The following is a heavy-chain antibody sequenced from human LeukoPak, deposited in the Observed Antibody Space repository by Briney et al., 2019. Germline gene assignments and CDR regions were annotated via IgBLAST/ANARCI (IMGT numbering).Heavy chain of an antibody. Sequence: SETLSLTCTVSGGSISSYYWSWIRQPPGKGLEWIGYIYYSGSTNYNPSLKSRVTISVDTSKNQFSLKLSSVTAADTAVYYCARASGTTYRVDYWGQGTLVTVSS. V-gene: IGHV4-59*01. J-gene: IGHJ4*02. CDR1: GGSISSYY. CDR2: IYYSGST. CDR3: ARASGTTYRVDY. D-gene: IGHD1-14*01.